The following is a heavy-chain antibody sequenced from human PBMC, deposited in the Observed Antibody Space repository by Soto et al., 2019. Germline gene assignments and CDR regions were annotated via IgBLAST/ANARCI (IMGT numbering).Heavy chain of an antibody. J-gene: IGHJ6*02. Sequence: QVQLEQSAPEVKKPGASVKVSCKASGYTFTTYGISWVRQAPGQGLEWLGWINTHNGNTNYAQNLQGRVIMTADTYTNTAYMELRSLRSDDTAIYYCTREGSAPYYYYGMDAWGQGTTVTVSS. CDR3: TREGSAPYYYYGMDA. CDR1: GYTFTTYG. D-gene: IGHD3-10*01. CDR2: INTHNGNT. V-gene: IGHV1-18*01.